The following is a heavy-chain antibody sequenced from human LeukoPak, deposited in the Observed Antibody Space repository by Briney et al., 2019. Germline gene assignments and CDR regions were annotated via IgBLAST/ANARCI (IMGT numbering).Heavy chain of an antibody. J-gene: IGHJ4*02. Sequence: SETLSLTCTVSGGSITSYFWSWIRQPAGKGLEWIGRIYTSGSTNYNPSLKSRVTMSVDKSKNQFSLKLSSVTAADTAVYYCARDRLFGSGHRYFDYWGQGTLVTVSS. CDR2: IYTSGST. CDR3: ARDRLFGSGHRYFDY. D-gene: IGHD3-22*01. V-gene: IGHV4-4*07. CDR1: GGSITSYF.